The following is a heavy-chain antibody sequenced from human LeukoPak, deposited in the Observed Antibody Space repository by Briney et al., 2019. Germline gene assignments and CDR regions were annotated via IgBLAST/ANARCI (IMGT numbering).Heavy chain of an antibody. Sequence: GGSLRLSCAASGFIFSSYSMNWVRQAPGKGLEWVSGINWNGGSTDYADSVKGRFTISRDNGKNSLYLQMNSLRAEDTALYYCVREHYNYYMDVWGKGTTVTVSS. CDR2: INWNGGST. CDR1: GFIFSSYS. V-gene: IGHV3-20*04. J-gene: IGHJ6*03. CDR3: VREHYNYYMDV.